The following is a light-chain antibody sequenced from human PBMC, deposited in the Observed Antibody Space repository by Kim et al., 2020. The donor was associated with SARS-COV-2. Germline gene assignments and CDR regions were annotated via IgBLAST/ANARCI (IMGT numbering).Light chain of an antibody. CDR3: QQYDNPPFT. J-gene: IGKJ4*02. CDR2: DAS. CDR1: QDISNY. V-gene: IGKV1-33*01. Sequence: DIQMTQSPSSLSASVGDRVTITCQASQDISNYLNWYQQKPGKAPKLLIYDASNLETGVPSRFSGSGSGTDFTFTISSLQPEDIATYYCQQYDNPPFTFGGGTKVDIK.